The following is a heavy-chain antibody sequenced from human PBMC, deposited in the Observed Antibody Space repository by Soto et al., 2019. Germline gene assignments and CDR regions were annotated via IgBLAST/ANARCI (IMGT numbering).Heavy chain of an antibody. J-gene: IGHJ4*02. V-gene: IGHV3-74*01. Sequence: EVQLVESGGGLVQPGGSLRLSCAASGFTFNNFWLHWVRQGPGKGLEWVSGINTDGSDTSYADSVKGRFAISRDNAKSTLFLQMDSLRAEDTAVYYCARGGQIAGLAYWGQGTLVTVSS. D-gene: IGHD3-10*01. CDR3: ARGGQIAGLAY. CDR1: GFTFNNFW. CDR2: INTDGSDT.